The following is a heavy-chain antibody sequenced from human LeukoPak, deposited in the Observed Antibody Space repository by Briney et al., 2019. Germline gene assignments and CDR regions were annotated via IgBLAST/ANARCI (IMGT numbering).Heavy chain of an antibody. D-gene: IGHD2-2*01. CDR3: ARTYCSSTSCAGAFDP. Sequence: ASVKVSCKASGYTFTDYYMHWVRLAPGQGLEWMGWINPNSGGTKYAQKLQGWVTMTRDTSISTAYMELSRLRSDDTAVYYCARTYCSSTSCAGAFDPWGQGTLVTVSS. CDR1: GYTFTDYY. CDR2: INPNSGGT. V-gene: IGHV1-2*04. J-gene: IGHJ5*02.